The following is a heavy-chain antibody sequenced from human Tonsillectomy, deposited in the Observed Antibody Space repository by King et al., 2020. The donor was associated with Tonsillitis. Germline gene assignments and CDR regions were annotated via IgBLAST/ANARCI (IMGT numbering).Heavy chain of an antibody. J-gene: IGHJ5*01. CDR1: GYTFTSYY. V-gene: IGHV1-46*03. CDR3: ARGSTESWFDS. Sequence: VQLQQSGAEVKKPGASVKVSCKASGYTFTSYYMHWVRQAPGQGPEWMGIINPSGGSTYYAQRFQGRVTMTRDTSTSTVYMELSSLRSEDTAVYYCARGSTESWFDSWGQGTLVTVSS. CDR2: INPSGGST.